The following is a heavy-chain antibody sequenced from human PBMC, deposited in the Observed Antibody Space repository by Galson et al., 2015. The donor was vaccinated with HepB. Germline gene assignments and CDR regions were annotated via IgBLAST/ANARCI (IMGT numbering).Heavy chain of an antibody. Sequence: SVKVSCKASAYTFTSYDVNWVRQATGQGLEWMGWTNPSGGSTSYAQKFQGRVTMTRDTSTSTVYMELSSLRSEDTAVYYCARVPPTGVTVMGFDYWGQGTLVTVSS. CDR2: TNPSGGST. J-gene: IGHJ4*02. V-gene: IGHV1-8*01. CDR3: ARVPPTGVTVMGFDY. CDR1: AYTFTSYD.